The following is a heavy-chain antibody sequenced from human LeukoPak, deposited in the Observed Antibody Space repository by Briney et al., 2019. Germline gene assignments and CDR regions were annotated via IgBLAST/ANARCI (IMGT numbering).Heavy chain of an antibody. CDR2: IYSGGST. J-gene: IGHJ4*02. CDR1: GFTFSSYS. D-gene: IGHD1-26*01. V-gene: IGHV3-53*01. CDR3: ARIYSGSYSDY. Sequence: GGSLRLSCAASGFTFSSYSMNWVRQAPRKGLEWVSVIYSGGSTYYADSVKGRFTISRANSKNTLYLQMNSLRAEDTAVYYCARIYSGSYSDYWGQGTLVTVSS.